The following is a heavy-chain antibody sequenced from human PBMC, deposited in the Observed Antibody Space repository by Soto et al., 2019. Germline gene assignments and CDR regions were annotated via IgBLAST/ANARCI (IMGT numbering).Heavy chain of an antibody. CDR2: ISATGATT. V-gene: IGHV3-23*01. D-gene: IGHD2-15*01. CDR1: GFTFSDYA. Sequence: EVQLLESGGGLVQPGGSLRLSCVASGFTFSDYAMTWVRQAPGKGLEWVSVISATGATTYYADSVRGRFTISRDNSKNTLDLQMNDLRVEDTAVIYCAKGRKSTEKDIAVMLAAASSIQHWGQGTLFTVSS. J-gene: IGHJ1*01. CDR3: AKGRKSTEKDIAVMLAAASSIQH.